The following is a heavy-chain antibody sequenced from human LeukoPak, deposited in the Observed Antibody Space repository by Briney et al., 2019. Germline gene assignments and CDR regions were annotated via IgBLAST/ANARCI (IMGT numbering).Heavy chain of an antibody. CDR3: ARDLHYYGSGP. D-gene: IGHD3-10*01. V-gene: IGHV3-23*01. CDR1: GFIFSNSA. CDR2: ITYSGGRT. Sequence: GGSLRLSCAASGFIFSNSAMSWVRQAPGKGLEWVSSITYSGGRTYYADSVKGRFTVSRDNAKNSLYLQMESLRVEDTAVYYCARDLHYYGSGPWGQGTLVTVSS. J-gene: IGHJ5*02.